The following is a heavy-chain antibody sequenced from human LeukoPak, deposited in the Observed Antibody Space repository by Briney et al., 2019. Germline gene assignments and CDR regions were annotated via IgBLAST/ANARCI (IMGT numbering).Heavy chain of an antibody. CDR2: IYYSGST. V-gene: IGHV4-59*01. CDR3: AGRLWRRDGYNLSAFDI. Sequence: SETLSLTCTVSGGSISSYYWNWLRQPPGKGLEWIGYIYYSGSTNYNPSLKSRVTISVDTSENQFSLKLSSVTAADTAVYYCAGRLWRRDGYNLSAFDIWGQGTMVTVSS. D-gene: IGHD5-24*01. CDR1: GGSISSYY. J-gene: IGHJ3*02.